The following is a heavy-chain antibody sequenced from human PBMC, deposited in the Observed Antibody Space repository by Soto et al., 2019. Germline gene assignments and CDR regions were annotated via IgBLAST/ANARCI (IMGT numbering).Heavy chain of an antibody. V-gene: IGHV3-11*01. CDR1: AFTFSDYY. Sequence: GGSLRFSCAASAFTFSDYYMSWIRQASGKGLEWVSHISSSGSTICYADSVKGRFTISRDNAKNSLYLQMNSLSAEDTAVYYCARGGSSWFYYYYGMDVWGQGPTVIVSS. CDR2: ISSSGSTI. D-gene: IGHD6-13*01. J-gene: IGHJ6*02. CDR3: ARGGSSWFYYYYGMDV.